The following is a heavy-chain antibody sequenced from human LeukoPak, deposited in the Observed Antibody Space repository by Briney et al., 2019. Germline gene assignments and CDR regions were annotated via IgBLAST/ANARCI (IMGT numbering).Heavy chain of an antibody. CDR2: QAWDDDK. CDR3: ARMSSGDEYFDQ. V-gene: IGHV2-70*10. CDR1: GFSLSTPGIC. Sequence: SGPTLVNPTQTLTLTCTFSGFSLSTPGICVSWIRQPQGKAVEWNASQAWDDDKYYSTSLETRLTISKDTSKNQVVLTMTNMDPVDTATYYCARMSSGDEYFDQWGQGTLFTVSS. J-gene: IGHJ4*02. D-gene: IGHD5-12*01.